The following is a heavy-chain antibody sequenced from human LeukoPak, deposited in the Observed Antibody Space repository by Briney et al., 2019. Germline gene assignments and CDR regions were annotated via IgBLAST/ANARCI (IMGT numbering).Heavy chain of an antibody. CDR1: GASISSSYYY. D-gene: IGHD3-10*01. V-gene: IGHV4-39*01. J-gene: IGHJ4*02. CDR3: ARHGVQGVGPVDY. Sequence: SETLSLTCTISGASISSSYYYWGWIRQPPGKGLKWIGSNYYTGNTYYNPSLKSRVTISVDTSKNQFSLKLSSVTAADTAVYYCARHGVQGVGPVDYWGQGTLVTVSS. CDR2: NYYTGNT.